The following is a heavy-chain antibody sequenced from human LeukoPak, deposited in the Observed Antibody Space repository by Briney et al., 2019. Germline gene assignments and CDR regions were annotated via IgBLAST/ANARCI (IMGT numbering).Heavy chain of an antibody. J-gene: IGHJ4*02. Sequence: ASVKVSCKASGYTFTGYYMHWVRQAPGQGLEWMGWINPNSGGTNYAQKFQGRVTMTRDTSTSTAYMELSRLRSDDTAVYYCARAGGMIVVVPAAILVWGQGTLVTVSS. D-gene: IGHD2-2*01. V-gene: IGHV1-2*02. CDR2: INPNSGGT. CDR1: GYTFTGYY. CDR3: ARAGGMIVVVPAAILV.